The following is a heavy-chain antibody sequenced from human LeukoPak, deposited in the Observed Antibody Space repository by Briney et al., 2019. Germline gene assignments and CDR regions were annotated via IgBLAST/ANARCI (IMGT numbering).Heavy chain of an antibody. CDR1: GGTFSSYA. J-gene: IGHJ4*02. CDR3: ARDVYDPGYYFDY. Sequence: SVKVSCKASGGTFSSYAISWVRQAPGQGLEWMGRIIPILSIANYAQKFQGRVTITADKSTSTAYMELSSLRSEDTAVYYCARDVYDPGYYFDYWGQGTLVTVSS. CDR2: IIPILSIA. V-gene: IGHV1-69*04. D-gene: IGHD5/OR15-5a*01.